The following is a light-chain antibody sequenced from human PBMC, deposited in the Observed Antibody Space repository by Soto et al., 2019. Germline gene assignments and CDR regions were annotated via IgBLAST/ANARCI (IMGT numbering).Light chain of an antibody. CDR3: LQYSSWPLT. V-gene: IGKV3-20*01. CDR1: QSVSSSY. Sequence: EIVLTQSPCTLSLSPGERATLSCSASQSVSSSYLAWYQQKPGQAPRLLIYGASSRATGIPARFSGSGSGTEFTFTITSLQSEDFAVYYCLQYSSWPLTFGGGTKVDIK. CDR2: GAS. J-gene: IGKJ4*01.